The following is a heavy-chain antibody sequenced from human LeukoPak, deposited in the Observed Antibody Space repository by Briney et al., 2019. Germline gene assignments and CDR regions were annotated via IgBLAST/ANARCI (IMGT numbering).Heavy chain of an antibody. CDR2: INPKSGDT. V-gene: IGHV1-2*02. J-gene: IGHJ3*02. CDR1: GYTFTGHY. Sequence: ASVKVSCKASGYTFTGHYMHWVRQAPGQGLEWMGWINPKSGDTNYAQKFQGRVTMTRDTSISTAYMDMSSLRSDDTAVYYCARNLWFGESSDAFDMWGQGTMVTVSS. D-gene: IGHD3-10*01. CDR3: ARNLWFGESSDAFDM.